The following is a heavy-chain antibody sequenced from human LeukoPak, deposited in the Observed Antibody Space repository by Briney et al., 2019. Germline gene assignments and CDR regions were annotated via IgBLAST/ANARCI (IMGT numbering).Heavy chain of an antibody. Sequence: KPSETLSLTCTVSGGSISTYYCSWIRQPPGKGLEWIGYSDYNWGTHYNPLLKSLVTISVDTSKHQFSLKLRSVTAADTAVYYCARDQGIAAAPYYYYYGMDVWGQGTTVTVSS. J-gene: IGHJ6*02. D-gene: IGHD6-13*01. CDR2: SDYNWGT. V-gene: IGHV4-59*01. CDR3: ARDQGIAAAPYYYYYGMDV. CDR1: GGSISTYY.